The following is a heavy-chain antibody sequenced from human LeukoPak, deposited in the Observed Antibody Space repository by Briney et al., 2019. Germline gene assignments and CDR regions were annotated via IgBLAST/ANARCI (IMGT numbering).Heavy chain of an antibody. J-gene: IGHJ3*02. CDR3: ARATGHRGRDGYNYAHDAFDI. D-gene: IGHD5-24*01. Sequence: SVKVSCKASGGTFSSYAISWVRQAPGQGLEWMGRIVPIFGTANYAQKFQGRVTITTDESTSTAYMELSSLRSEDTAVYYCARATGHRGRDGYNYAHDAFDIWGQGTMVTVSS. CDR2: IVPIFGTA. V-gene: IGHV1-69*05. CDR1: GGTFSSYA.